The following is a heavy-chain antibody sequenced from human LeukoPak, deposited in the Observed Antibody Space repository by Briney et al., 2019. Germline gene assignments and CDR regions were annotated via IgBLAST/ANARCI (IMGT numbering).Heavy chain of an antibody. CDR3: ARAPWGLPFFLNY. CDR2: ISGSGGST. D-gene: IGHD3-3*01. V-gene: IGHV3-23*01. CDR1: GFTFSSSW. J-gene: IGHJ4*02. Sequence: GGSLRLSCTASGFTFSSSWMHWVRQAPGKGLGWVSAISGSGGSTYYADSVKGRFTISRDNSKNTLFLQMGSLRAEDMAVYYCARAPWGLPFFLNYWGQGTLVTVSS.